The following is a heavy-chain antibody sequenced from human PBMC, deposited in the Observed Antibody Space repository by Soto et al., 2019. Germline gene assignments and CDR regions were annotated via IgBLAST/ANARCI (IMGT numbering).Heavy chain of an antibody. D-gene: IGHD2-15*01. CDR1: GFTFSSYG. J-gene: IGHJ4*02. CDR3: ARDKGYCSGGSCCGAFDY. CDR2: IWYDGSNK. V-gene: IGHV3-33*01. Sequence: QVQLVESGGGVVQPGRSLRLSCAASGFTFSSYGMHWVRQAPGKGLEWVAVIWYDGSNKYYADSVKGRFTISRDNSKNTLYLQINSLRAEDTAVYYCARDKGYCSGGSCCGAFDYWGQGTLVTVSS.